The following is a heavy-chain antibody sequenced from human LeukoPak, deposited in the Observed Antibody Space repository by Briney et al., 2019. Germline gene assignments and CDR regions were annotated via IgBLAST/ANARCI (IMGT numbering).Heavy chain of an antibody. CDR1: GYTFTSYG. J-gene: IGHJ5*02. CDR3: ARDFRAAMVSDWFDP. Sequence: ASVKVSCKASGYTFTSYGISWVRQAPGQGLEWMGWINAYNGNTNYAQKLQGRVTMTRDTSISTAYMELSRLRSDDTAVYYCARDFRAAMVSDWFDPWGQGTLVTVSS. D-gene: IGHD5-18*01. V-gene: IGHV1-18*01. CDR2: INAYNGNT.